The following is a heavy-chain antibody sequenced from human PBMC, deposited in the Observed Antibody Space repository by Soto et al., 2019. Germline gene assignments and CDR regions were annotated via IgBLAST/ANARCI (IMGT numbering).Heavy chain of an antibody. CDR1: GFTFSDYY. J-gene: IGHJ3*02. Sequence: PGGSLRLSCAASGFTFSDYYMSWIRQAPGKGLEWVSYISSSGSTIYCADSVKGRFTISRDNAKNSLYLQMNSLRAEDTAVYYCARDGTEWLRPKHAFDIWGQGTMVTVSS. D-gene: IGHD5-12*01. CDR3: ARDGTEWLRPKHAFDI. CDR2: ISSSGSTI. V-gene: IGHV3-11*01.